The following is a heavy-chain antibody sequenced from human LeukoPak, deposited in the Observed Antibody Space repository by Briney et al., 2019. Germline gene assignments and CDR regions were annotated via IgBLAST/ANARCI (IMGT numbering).Heavy chain of an antibody. Sequence: SVPASCKASGYTFTGYYMHWVRQAPGQGLEWIGCINPNSGVTNYAQKFQGRVTMTRDTSISTAYMEMSRLRSGDTAVYYCARPSSQYNWNYAWFDPWGQGTLVTDSS. D-gene: IGHD1-7*01. CDR1: GYTFTGYY. J-gene: IGHJ5*02. CDR2: INPNSGVT. V-gene: IGHV1-2*02. CDR3: ARPSSQYNWNYAWFDP.